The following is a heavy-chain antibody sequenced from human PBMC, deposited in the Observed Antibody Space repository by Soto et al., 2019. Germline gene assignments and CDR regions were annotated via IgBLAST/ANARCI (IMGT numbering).Heavy chain of an antibody. J-gene: IGHJ4*02. Sequence: SLRLSCAASGFTFSNYGMHWVRQAPGKGLEWVAVISYDGNNKYYADSVKGRFTISRDKSKNRLFLQMNSLRTADTAVYYCAKDRRPHEYCSGGSCYNGFAYWGQGTLVTVSS. CDR2: ISYDGNNK. CDR3: AKDRRPHEYCSGGSCYNGFAY. CDR1: GFTFSNYG. V-gene: IGHV3-30*18. D-gene: IGHD2-15*01.